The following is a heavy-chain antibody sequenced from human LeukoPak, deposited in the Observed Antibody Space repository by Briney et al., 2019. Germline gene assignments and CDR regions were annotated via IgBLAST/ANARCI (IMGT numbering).Heavy chain of an antibody. Sequence: SETLSLTCSVSGGSISSYYWSWIRQPPGKGLEWIGYIYYSGRTSYNPSLKSRVTISVDTSKNQFSLKLSSVTAADTAVYYCARWIQGTLDIWGQGTMVTVSS. J-gene: IGHJ3*02. CDR2: IYYSGRT. D-gene: IGHD5-18*01. CDR1: GGSISSYY. V-gene: IGHV4-59*08. CDR3: ARWIQGTLDI.